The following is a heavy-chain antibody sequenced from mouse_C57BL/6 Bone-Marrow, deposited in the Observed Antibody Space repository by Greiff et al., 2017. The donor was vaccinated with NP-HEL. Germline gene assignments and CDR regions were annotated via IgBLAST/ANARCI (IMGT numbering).Heavy chain of an antibody. CDR3: ARSPLVYYAMDY. J-gene: IGHJ4*01. Sequence: EVKLMESGPVLVKPGASVKMSCKASGYTFTDYYMNWVKQSHGKSLEWIGVINPYNGGTSYNQKFKGKATLTVDKSSSTAYMELNSLTSEDSAVYYCARSPLVYYAMDYWGQGTSVTVSS. CDR2: INPYNGGT. CDR1: GYTFTDYY. V-gene: IGHV1-19*01. D-gene: IGHD4-1*01.